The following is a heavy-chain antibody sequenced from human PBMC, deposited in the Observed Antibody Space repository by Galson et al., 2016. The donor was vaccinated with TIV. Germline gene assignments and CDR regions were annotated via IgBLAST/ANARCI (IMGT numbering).Heavy chain of an antibody. D-gene: IGHD6-13*01. Sequence: SLRLSCAASGFTFDDYGMTWVRQVPGKGLEWVSDIIGNGGITDYADSVKGRFTISRDNSKNTLYLQMSSLRPEDTAVYYCARDRRLAAANNYYYYYFGLDVWGQGTTVTVSS. J-gene: IGHJ6*02. CDR3: ARDRRLAAANNYYYYYFGLDV. CDR2: IIGNGGIT. V-gene: IGHV3-20*04. CDR1: GFTFDDYG.